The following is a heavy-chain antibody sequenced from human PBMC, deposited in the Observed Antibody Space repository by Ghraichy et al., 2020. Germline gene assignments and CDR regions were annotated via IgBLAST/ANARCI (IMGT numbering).Heavy chain of an antibody. V-gene: IGHV4-59*01. Sequence: SETLSLTCTVSGGSISSYYWSWIRQPPGKGLEWIGYIYYSGSTNYNPSLKSRVTISVDTSKNQFSLKLSSVTAADTAVYYCAREGTTGLRYFDWTLDYWGQGTLVTVSS. J-gene: IGHJ4*02. CDR2: IYYSGST. D-gene: IGHD3-9*01. CDR3: AREGTTGLRYFDWTLDY. CDR1: GGSISSYY.